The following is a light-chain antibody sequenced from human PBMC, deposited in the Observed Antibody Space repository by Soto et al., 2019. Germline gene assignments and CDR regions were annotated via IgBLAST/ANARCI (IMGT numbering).Light chain of an antibody. CDR1: SSDVGGYNY. J-gene: IGLJ1*01. V-gene: IGLV2-14*01. Sequence: QSVLTQPASVSGSPGQSITISCTGTSSDVGGYNYVSWYQQHPGKAPQLMIHEVSNRPSGVSNRFSGSKSGNTASLTISGLQAEDEAAYYCSSYTSSSTLVFGTGTKLTVL. CDR2: EVS. CDR3: SSYTSSSTLV.